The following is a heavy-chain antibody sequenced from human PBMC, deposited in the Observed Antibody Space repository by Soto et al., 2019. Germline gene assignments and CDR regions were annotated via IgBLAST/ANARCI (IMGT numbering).Heavy chain of an antibody. CDR2: ISYDGSNK. Sequence: GGSLRLSCAASGFTFSSYAMHWVRQAPGKGLEWVAVISYDGSNKYYADSVKGRFTISRDNSKNTLYLQMNSLRAEDTAVYYCARDRVATIFGVDTLHFDYWGQGTLVTVSS. CDR3: ARDRVATIFGVDTLHFDY. D-gene: IGHD3-3*01. V-gene: IGHV3-30-3*01. J-gene: IGHJ4*02. CDR1: GFTFSSYA.